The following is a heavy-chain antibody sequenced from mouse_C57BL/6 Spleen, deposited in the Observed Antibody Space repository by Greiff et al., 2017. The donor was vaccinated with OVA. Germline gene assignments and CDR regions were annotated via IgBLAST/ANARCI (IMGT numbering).Heavy chain of an antibody. V-gene: IGHV5-9-1*02. CDR1: GFTFSSYA. J-gene: IGHJ2*01. Sequence: EVKLVESGAGLVKPGGSLKLSCAASGFTFSSYAMSWVRQTPEKRLEWVAYISSGGDYIYYADTVKGRFTISRDNARNTLYLQMSSLKSEDTAMYYCTREAVHFDYWGQGTTLTVSS. CDR3: TREAVHFDY. D-gene: IGHD6-1*01. CDR2: ISSGGDYI.